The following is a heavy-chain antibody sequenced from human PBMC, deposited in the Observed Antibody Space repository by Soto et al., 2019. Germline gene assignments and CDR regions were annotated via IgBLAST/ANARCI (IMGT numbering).Heavy chain of an antibody. J-gene: IGHJ6*02. CDR1: GFTFSSYT. D-gene: IGHD2-8*01. CDR3: ARDHCTNGVCLYYYYGMDV. V-gene: IGHV3-23*01. Sequence: GGSLRLSCAASGFTFSSYTMSWVRQAPGKGLEWVSDVSDSGGSTYYVDSVKGRFTISRDNAKNSLYLQMNSLRAEDTAVYYCARDHCTNGVCLYYYYGMDVWGQGTTVTVSS. CDR2: VSDSGGST.